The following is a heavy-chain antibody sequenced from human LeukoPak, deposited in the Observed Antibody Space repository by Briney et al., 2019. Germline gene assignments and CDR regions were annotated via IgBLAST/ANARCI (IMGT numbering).Heavy chain of an antibody. D-gene: IGHD1-26*01. CDR1: GYTFTGYY. V-gene: IGHV1-2*02. J-gene: IGHJ3*02. CDR2: INPNSGGT. Sequence: AASVKVSCKASGYTFTGYYMHWVRQAPGQGLEWMGWINPNSGGTNYAQKFQGRVTMTRDTSISTAYMELSSLRSEDTAVYYCATDLGSGSYWRAFDIWGQGTMVTVSS. CDR3: ATDLGSGSYWRAFDI.